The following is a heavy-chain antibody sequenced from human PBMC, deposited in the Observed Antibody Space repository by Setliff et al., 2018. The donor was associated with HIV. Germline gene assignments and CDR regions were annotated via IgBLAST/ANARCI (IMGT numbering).Heavy chain of an antibody. D-gene: IGHD3-22*01. V-gene: IGHV3-11*01. Sequence: PGGSLRLSCAASGFTFSASYMTWIRQAPGKGLEWVAHISSSGATIYYVDSVKGRFTISRDNSKNTLYLQMNSLTDADTALYYCVKVPGSGIVRYFDYWGQGTLVTVSS. CDR1: GFTFSASY. CDR3: VKVPGSGIVRYFDY. CDR2: ISSSGATI. J-gene: IGHJ4*02.